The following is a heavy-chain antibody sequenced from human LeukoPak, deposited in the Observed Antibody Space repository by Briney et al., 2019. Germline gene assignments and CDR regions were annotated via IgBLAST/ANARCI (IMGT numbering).Heavy chain of an antibody. V-gene: IGHV3-48*03. CDR1: GSTFTSYE. CDR3: ARDGSGSGNYYNVAGFDY. D-gene: IGHD3-10*01. Sequence: PGGSLRPSCAASGSTFTSYEMNWVRQAPGKGLEWVSSISSSGSTIYYANSVKGRFTISRDNAKNSLYLQMNSLRAEDTAVYYCARDGSGSGNYYNVAGFDYWGQGTLVTVSS. CDR2: ISSSGSTI. J-gene: IGHJ4*02.